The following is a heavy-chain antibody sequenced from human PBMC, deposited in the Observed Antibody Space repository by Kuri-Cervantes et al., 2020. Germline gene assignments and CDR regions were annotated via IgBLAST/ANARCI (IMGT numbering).Heavy chain of an antibody. CDR3: ARDVSGYSSTYIDY. J-gene: IGHJ4*02. CDR2: MNPNSGNT. V-gene: IGHV1-8*02. Sequence: ASVKVSCKASGYTFTSHAMHWVRQAPGQRLEWMGWMNPNSGNTGYAQKFQGRVTMTRNPSTSTVYMELSSLRSEDTAVYYCARDVSGYSSTYIDYWGQGTLVTVSS. D-gene: IGHD6-13*01. CDR1: GYTFTSHA.